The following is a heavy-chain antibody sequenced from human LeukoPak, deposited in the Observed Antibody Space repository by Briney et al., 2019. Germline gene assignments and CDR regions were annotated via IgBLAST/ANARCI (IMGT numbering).Heavy chain of an antibody. D-gene: IGHD4-17*01. CDR2: ISYDGSNK. Sequence: GRSLRLSCADSGFTFSSYAMHWVRQAPGKGLEWVAVISYDGSNKYYADSVKGRFTISRDNSKNTLYLQMNSLRAEDTAVYYCARSELDYGDYFDYWGQGTLVTVSS. V-gene: IGHV3-30-3*01. J-gene: IGHJ4*02. CDR3: ARSELDYGDYFDY. CDR1: GFTFSSYA.